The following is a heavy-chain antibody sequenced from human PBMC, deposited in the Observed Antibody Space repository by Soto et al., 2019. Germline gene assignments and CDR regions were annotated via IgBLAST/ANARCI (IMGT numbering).Heavy chain of an antibody. J-gene: IGHJ6*02. D-gene: IGHD5-12*01. CDR1: GYSFTSYW. CDR3: ARDGSLSYYYYGMDV. Sequence: GESLQISCKGSGYSFTSYWISCVRQMPGKGLEWMGRIDPSDSYTNYSPSFQGHVTISADKSISTAYLQWSSLKASDTAMYYCARDGSLSYYYYGMDVWGQGTTVTVSS. CDR2: IDPSDSYT. V-gene: IGHV5-10-1*01.